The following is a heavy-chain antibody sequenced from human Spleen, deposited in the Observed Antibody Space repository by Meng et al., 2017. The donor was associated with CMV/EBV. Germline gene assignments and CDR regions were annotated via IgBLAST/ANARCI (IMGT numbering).Heavy chain of an antibody. Sequence: GGSLRLSCAASGFTVSSNYMSWVRQAPGKGLEWVSVIYSGGSTYYADSVKGRFTISRDNSKNTLYLQMNSLRAEDTAVYYCACPTVTTPYYYGMDVWGQGTTVTVSS. CDR1: GFTVSSNY. J-gene: IGHJ6*02. CDR3: ACPTVTTPYYYGMDV. V-gene: IGHV3-66*02. D-gene: IGHD4-11*01. CDR2: IYSGGST.